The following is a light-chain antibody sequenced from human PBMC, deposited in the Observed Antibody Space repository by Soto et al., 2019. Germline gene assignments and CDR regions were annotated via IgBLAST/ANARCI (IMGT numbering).Light chain of an antibody. J-gene: IGKJ1*01. CDR1: QSISRN. Sequence: DIQMTQSPSSLSASVGDRVTITCRASQSISRNLNWYQQKPGKAPKLLIYAASSLQSGVPSRFSGSGSGTDFTLTISSLQPEDFATYYCPQSYSTPWTFGQGTKVEIK. V-gene: IGKV1-39*01. CDR2: AAS. CDR3: PQSYSTPWT.